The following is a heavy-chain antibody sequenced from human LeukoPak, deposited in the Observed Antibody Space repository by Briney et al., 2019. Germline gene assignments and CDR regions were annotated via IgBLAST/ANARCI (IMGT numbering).Heavy chain of an antibody. D-gene: IGHD3-10*01. Sequence: GASVKVSCEASGYTFTGYYMHWVRQAPGQGLEWMGWINPNSGGTNYAQKFQGRVTMTRDTSISTAYMELSRLRSDDTAVYYCARDVRAFTMVRGVIGYWGQGTLVTVSS. J-gene: IGHJ4*02. CDR3: ARDVRAFTMVRGVIGY. CDR2: INPNSGGT. V-gene: IGHV1-2*02. CDR1: GYTFTGYY.